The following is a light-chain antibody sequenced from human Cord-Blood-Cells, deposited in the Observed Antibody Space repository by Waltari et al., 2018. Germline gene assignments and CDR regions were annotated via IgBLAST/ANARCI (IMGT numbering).Light chain of an antibody. CDR2: EGS. J-gene: IGLJ1*01. CDR3: CSYAGSSTYV. CDR1: SSDVGRYNL. V-gene: IGLV2-23*01. Sequence: QSALTQPASVSGSPGQSITISCTGTSSDVGRYNLVSWYQQHPGKAPKLMIYEGSKRPSGVSNRFSGSKSGNTASQTISGLQAEDEADYYCCSYAGSSTYVFGTGTKVTVL.